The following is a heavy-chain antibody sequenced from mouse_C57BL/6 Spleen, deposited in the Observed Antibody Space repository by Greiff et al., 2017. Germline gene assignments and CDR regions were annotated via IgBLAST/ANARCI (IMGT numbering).Heavy chain of an antibody. J-gene: IGHJ3*01. CDR3: ASQSYYSNHAWFAY. Sequence: VQLQQSGPELVKPGASVKISCKASGYAFSSSWMNWVKQRPGKGLEWIGRIYPGDGDTNYNGKFKGKATLTADKSSSTAYMQLSSLTSEDSAVYFCASQSYYSNHAWFAYWGQGTLVTVSA. V-gene: IGHV1-82*01. D-gene: IGHD2-5*01. CDR2: IYPGDGDT. CDR1: GYAFSSSW.